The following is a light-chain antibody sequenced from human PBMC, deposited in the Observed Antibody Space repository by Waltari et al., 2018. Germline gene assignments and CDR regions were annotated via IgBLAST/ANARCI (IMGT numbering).Light chain of an antibody. Sequence: QSALTQPAPVSGSPGQSITISCTGTSSDVGAYNYVSWYQQHPGKAPKLMIFDVSNRHSGVSNRFSGSKSGNTASLTISGLQAEDEADYYCSSYISSSTLELFGGGTSLTVL. CDR1: SSDVGAYNY. CDR2: DVS. J-gene: IGLJ2*01. V-gene: IGLV2-14*03. CDR3: SSYISSSTLEL.